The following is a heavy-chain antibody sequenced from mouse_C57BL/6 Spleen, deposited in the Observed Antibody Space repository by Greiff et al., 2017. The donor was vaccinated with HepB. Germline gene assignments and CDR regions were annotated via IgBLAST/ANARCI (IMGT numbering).Heavy chain of an antibody. CDR2: IYPGDGDT. Sequence: VQLQQSGAELVKPGASVKISCKASGYAFSSYWMNWVKQRPGKGLEWIGQIYPGDGDTNYNGKFKGKATMTADKSSRTAYMQLSSLTSEDSAVYFCARRGSSSSYWYFDVWGTGTTVTVSS. CDR1: GYAFSSYW. V-gene: IGHV1-80*01. D-gene: IGHD1-1*01. CDR3: ARRGSSSSYWYFDV. J-gene: IGHJ1*03.